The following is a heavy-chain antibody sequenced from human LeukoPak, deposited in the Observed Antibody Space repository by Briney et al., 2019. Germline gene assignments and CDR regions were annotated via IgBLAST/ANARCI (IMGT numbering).Heavy chain of an antibody. D-gene: IGHD2-15*01. CDR1: GGSISSYY. CDR3: ARETYCSGGSCYSGWFDP. J-gene: IGHJ5*02. V-gene: IGHV4-59*01. Sequence: SETLSLTCIVSGGSISSYYWSWIRQPPGKGLEWIGYIHYSGSTNYNPSLKSRVTISVDTSKNQFSLKLSSVTAADTAVYYCARETYCSGGSCYSGWFDPWGQGTLVTVSS. CDR2: IHYSGST.